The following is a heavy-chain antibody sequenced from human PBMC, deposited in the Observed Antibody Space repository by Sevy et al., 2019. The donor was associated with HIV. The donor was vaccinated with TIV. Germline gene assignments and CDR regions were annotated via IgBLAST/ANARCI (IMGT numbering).Heavy chain of an antibody. CDR2: VYYTGGT. CDR1: GGSINSDH. Sequence: SETLSLTCTVSGGSINSDHWNWIRQPPGKGLEWIGYVYYTGGTNYNPSLKNRDTISVDRTKNQFSLKPTSVTAADTAVYYCARRNDFDIRGQGTMVTVSS. CDR3: ARRNDFDI. V-gene: IGHV4-59*08. J-gene: IGHJ3*02.